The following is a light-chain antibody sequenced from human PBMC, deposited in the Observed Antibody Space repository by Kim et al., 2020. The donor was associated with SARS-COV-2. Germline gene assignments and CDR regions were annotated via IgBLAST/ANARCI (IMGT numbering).Light chain of an antibody. CDR2: KAS. V-gene: IGKV1-5*03. J-gene: IGKJ4*01. CDR1: QSISNW. CDR3: QQYHSYAVT. Sequence: AAVGDRVTITCRASQSISNWLAWYQQKPGKAPNLLIYKASTLESGVPSRFSGSGSGTEFTLTISSLQPDDFATYYCQQYHSYAVTFGGGTKVEIK.